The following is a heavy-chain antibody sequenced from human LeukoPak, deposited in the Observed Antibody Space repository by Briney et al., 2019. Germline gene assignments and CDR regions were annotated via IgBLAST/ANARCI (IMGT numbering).Heavy chain of an antibody. J-gene: IGHJ1*01. CDR2: IYPGDSDT. D-gene: IGHD6-13*01. V-gene: IGHV5-51*01. CDR1: GYSFTSYW. Sequence: GESLKISCKGSGYSFTSYWIGWVRQMPGKGLEWMGIIYPGDSDTRYSPSFQGQVTISADKSISTAYLQWSSLKASDTAMYYCARYEQQDQETSQYFQHWGQGTLVTVSS. CDR3: ARYEQQDQETSQYFQH.